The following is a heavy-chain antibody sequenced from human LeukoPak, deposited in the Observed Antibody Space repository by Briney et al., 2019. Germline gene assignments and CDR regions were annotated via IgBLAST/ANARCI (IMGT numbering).Heavy chain of an antibody. Sequence: ASVKVSCKASGYTFTGYYMHWVRQAPGQGLEWMGWINPNSGGTNYAQKFQGRVTITADKSTSTAYMELSSLRSEDTAVYYCASGGDYYDSSGYYWPFDYWGQGTLVTVSS. CDR3: ASGGDYYDSSGYYWPFDY. CDR2: INPNSGGT. D-gene: IGHD3-22*01. V-gene: IGHV1-2*02. CDR1: GYTFTGYY. J-gene: IGHJ4*02.